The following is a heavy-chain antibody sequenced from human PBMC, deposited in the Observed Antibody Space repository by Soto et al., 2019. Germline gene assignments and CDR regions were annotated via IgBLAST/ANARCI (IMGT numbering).Heavy chain of an antibody. Sequence: PSETLSLTCAVSGGSISSSNWWSWVRQPPGKGLEWIGEIYHSGSTNYNPSLKSRVTMTTDTSTSTAYMELRSLRSDDTAVYYCARDGPRGYSGYDPSNTQLDYWGQGTLVTVSS. CDR3: ARDGPRGYSGYDPSNTQLDY. J-gene: IGHJ4*02. D-gene: IGHD5-12*01. V-gene: IGHV4-4*02. CDR1: GGSISSSNW. CDR2: IYHSGST.